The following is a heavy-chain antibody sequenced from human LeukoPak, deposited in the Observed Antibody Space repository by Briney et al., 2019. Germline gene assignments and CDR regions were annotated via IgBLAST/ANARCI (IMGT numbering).Heavy chain of an antibody. CDR3: ARVGGAAAGTDY. CDR1: GGSFSGYY. D-gene: IGHD6-13*01. CDR2: INHSGST. Sequence: SETLSLTCAVYGGSFSGYYWSWIRQPPGKGLEWIGKINHSGSTNYNPSLKSRVTISVDTSKNQFSLKLSSVTAADTAVYYCARVGGAAAGTDYWGQGTLVTVSS. J-gene: IGHJ4*02. V-gene: IGHV4-34*01.